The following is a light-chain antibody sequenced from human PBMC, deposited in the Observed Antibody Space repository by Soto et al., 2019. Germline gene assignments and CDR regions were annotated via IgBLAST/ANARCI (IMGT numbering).Light chain of an antibody. CDR3: HQRQRWPRT. CDR2: GAS. Sequence: PATLSLSPGERDTISCRASPSVSSNLAWYQQKPGQAPRIIIYGASTRATGIPARFSGSGYGTDFTLTITSLETEDFAFYYCHQRQRWPRTFGQGTKVDIK. CDR1: PSVSSN. V-gene: IGKV3-11*01. J-gene: IGKJ1*01.